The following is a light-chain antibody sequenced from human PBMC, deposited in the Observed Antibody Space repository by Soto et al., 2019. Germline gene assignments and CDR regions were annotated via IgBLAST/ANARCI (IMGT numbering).Light chain of an antibody. J-gene: IGKJ1*01. Sequence: EIVLTQSPGTLSLSPGERVTLSCRASQSVSSSYLAWYQQKPGQAPRLLLYGASSRPTGIPDRFSGSGSGTDFTLTISRQEHEDFAVYYCQQHASSPRTFGRGTKVEIK. V-gene: IGKV3-20*01. CDR3: QQHASSPRT. CDR2: GAS. CDR1: QSVSSSY.